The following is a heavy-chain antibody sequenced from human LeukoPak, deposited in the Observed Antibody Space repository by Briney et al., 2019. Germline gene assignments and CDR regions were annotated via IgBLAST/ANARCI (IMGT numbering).Heavy chain of an antibody. Sequence: SETLSLTCAVYGGSFSGYYWSWIRQPPGKGLEWIGEINHSGSTNYNPSLKSRVTISVDTSKNQFSLKLSSVTAADTAVYYCARPSYAYYDSSGYYYWGQGTLVTVSS. D-gene: IGHD3-22*01. J-gene: IGHJ4*02. CDR1: GGSFSGYY. V-gene: IGHV4-34*01. CDR2: INHSGST. CDR3: ARPSYAYYDSSGYYY.